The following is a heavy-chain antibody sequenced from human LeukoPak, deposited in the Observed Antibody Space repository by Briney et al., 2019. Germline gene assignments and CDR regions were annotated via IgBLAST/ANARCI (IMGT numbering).Heavy chain of an antibody. CDR3: AGSDLTQDYWDY. J-gene: IGHJ4*02. D-gene: IGHD2-15*01. CDR1: GGSVSTSSYY. Sequence: SETLSLICTVSGGSVSTSSYYWGWIRQPPGKGLEWIGRIYSSGYTYYNPSLKSRATISVDTSKNQFSLKLTSVTAADTAVYYCAGSDLTQDYWDYWGQGTLVTVSS. CDR2: IYSSGYT. V-gene: IGHV4-39*07.